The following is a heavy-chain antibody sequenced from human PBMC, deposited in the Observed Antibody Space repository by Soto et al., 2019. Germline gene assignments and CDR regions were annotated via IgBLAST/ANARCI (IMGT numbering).Heavy chain of an antibody. CDR1: EFTFNIYA. D-gene: IGHD5-12*01. CDR3: AQMDTMTTSAFDI. J-gene: IGHJ3*02. CDR2: ISSSSGATI. Sequence: VHLWQSGGGLVQPGGSLRLSCTASEFTFNIYAMNWVRQAPGKGLEWVAAISSSSGATIYYADSVKGRFTISRDNSKNTLFLQMDSLRAEDTAMYYCAQMDTMTTSAFDIWGHGTMVTVSS. V-gene: IGHV3-23*01.